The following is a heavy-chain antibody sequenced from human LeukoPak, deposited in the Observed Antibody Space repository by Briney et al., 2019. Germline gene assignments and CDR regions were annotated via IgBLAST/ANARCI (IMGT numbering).Heavy chain of an antibody. J-gene: IGHJ4*02. V-gene: IGHV1-69*06. Sequence: SVKVSCKASGGTFSSYAISWVRQAPGQGLEWMGGIIPIFGTANYAQKFQGRVTITADKSTSTAYMELSSLRSEDTAVYYCARQAPSSGWYGGSDYWGQGTLVTVSS. CDR3: ARQAPSSGWYGGSDY. CDR1: GGTFSSYA. CDR2: IIPIFGTA. D-gene: IGHD6-19*01.